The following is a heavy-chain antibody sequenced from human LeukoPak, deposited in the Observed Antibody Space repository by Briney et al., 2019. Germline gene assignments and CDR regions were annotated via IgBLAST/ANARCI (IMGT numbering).Heavy chain of an antibody. J-gene: IGHJ4*02. CDR2: ISSTCSYI. CDR3: ARGDIVVVPAATDY. V-gene: IGHV3-21*01. Sequence: GGSLRLSCEASGFTFSSYSMNWVRQAPGKGLEWVSSISSTCSYIYYADSVKGRFTVSRDNAKNSLYLQMNSLRAEDTAVYYCARGDIVVVPAATDYWGQGVLVTVSS. CDR1: GFTFSSYS. D-gene: IGHD2-2*01.